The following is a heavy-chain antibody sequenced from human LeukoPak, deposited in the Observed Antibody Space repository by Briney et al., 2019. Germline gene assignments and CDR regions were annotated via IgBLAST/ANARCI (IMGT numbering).Heavy chain of an antibody. D-gene: IGHD2-15*01. CDR2: ISSSGSTI. Sequence: GGSLRLSCAASGFTFSSYEMNWVRQAPGKGLEWVSYISSSGSTIYYADSVKGRFTISRDNAKNSLFLQMNSLRAEDTVVYYCARVLRYCSGGNCYSGGLGYMDVWGKGTTVTISS. J-gene: IGHJ6*03. CDR3: ARVLRYCSGGNCYSGGLGYMDV. V-gene: IGHV3-48*03. CDR1: GFTFSSYE.